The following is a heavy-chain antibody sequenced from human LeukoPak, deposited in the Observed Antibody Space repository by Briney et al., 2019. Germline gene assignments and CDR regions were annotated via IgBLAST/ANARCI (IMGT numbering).Heavy chain of an antibody. J-gene: IGHJ4*02. D-gene: IGHD3-9*01. CDR2: INTNTGNP. CDR1: GYTFTNYA. CDR3: ARVATLAGYYMPDY. V-gene: IGHV7-4-1*02. Sequence: ASVKVSCKASGYTFTNYAMNWVRQAPGQGLEWMGWINTNTGNPTYAQGFTGRFVFSLDTSVSTAYLQISSLKAEDTAVYYCARVATLAGYYMPDYWGQGTLVTVSS.